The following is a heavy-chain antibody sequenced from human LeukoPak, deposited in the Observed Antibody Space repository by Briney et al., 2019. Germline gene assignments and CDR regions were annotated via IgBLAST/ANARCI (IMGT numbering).Heavy chain of an antibody. D-gene: IGHD3-10*01. CDR3: AEGVGGSANYYYMDV. CDR1: GFTFSRHG. CDR2: IRNDGSGQ. V-gene: IGHV3-30*02. J-gene: IGHJ6*03. Sequence: GGSLRLSYAASGFTFSRHGMHWVRQAPGKGLDWVAFIRNDGSGQYYTDSVTGRFTISRDDSKNALNLQMNSLRPEDTAVYYCAEGVGGSANYYYMDVWGKGTTVTVSS.